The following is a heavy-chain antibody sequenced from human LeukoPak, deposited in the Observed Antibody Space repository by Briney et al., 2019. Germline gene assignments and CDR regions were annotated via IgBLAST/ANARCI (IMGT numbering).Heavy chain of an antibody. D-gene: IGHD3-10*01. Sequence: SETLSLTCTVSGGSISSSSYYWGWIRQPPGKGLEWIGSIYYSGSTYYNPPLKSRVTISVDTSKNQLSLKLSSVTAADTAVYYCARDYGSGTGWFDPWGQGTLVTVSS. V-gene: IGHV4-39*07. J-gene: IGHJ5*02. CDR3: ARDYGSGTGWFDP. CDR2: IYYSGST. CDR1: GGSISSSSYY.